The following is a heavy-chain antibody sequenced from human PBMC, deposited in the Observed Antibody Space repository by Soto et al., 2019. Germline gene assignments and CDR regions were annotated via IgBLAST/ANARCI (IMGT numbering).Heavy chain of an antibody. CDR2: FDPEDGET. J-gene: IGHJ6*02. D-gene: IGHD3-16*02. V-gene: IGHV1-24*01. CDR3: AIGGSGAIGGYYYYYGMDV. CDR1: GYTLTELS. Sequence: ASVKVSCKVSGYTLTELSMHWVRQAPGKGLEWMGGFDPEDGETIYAQKFQGRVTMTEDTSTDTAYMELSRLRSEDTAVYYCAIGGSGAIGGYYYYYGMDVWGQGTTVTVSS.